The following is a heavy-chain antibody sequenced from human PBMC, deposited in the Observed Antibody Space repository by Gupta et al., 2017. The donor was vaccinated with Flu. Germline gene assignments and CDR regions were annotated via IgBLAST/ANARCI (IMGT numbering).Heavy chain of an antibody. CDR1: YTFTSYG. D-gene: IGHD6-19*01. Sequence: YTFTSYGISWVRQAPGQGLEWMGWISAYNGNTNEAQKLQGRVTMTTDTATSTAYMEMRRLRSDDTAVYYGARDNEVAGFDYWGQGTLVTVYS. CDR2: ISAYNGNT. V-gene: IGHV1-18*01. J-gene: IGHJ4*02. CDR3: ARDNEVAGFDY.